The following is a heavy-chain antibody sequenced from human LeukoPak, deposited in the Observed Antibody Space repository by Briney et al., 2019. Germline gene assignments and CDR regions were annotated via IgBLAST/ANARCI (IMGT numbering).Heavy chain of an antibody. CDR3: ARPPSYTTVTTFVRYHFDY. CDR2: ISYDGSNK. V-gene: IGHV3-30-3*01. CDR1: GFTFRNYG. Sequence: GRSLRLSCAASGFTFRNYGMHWIRQAPGKGLEWVAVISYDGSNKYYADSVKGRFTISRDNSKNTLYLQMNSLRAEDTAVYYCARPPSYTTVTTFVRYHFDYWGQGTLVTVSS. J-gene: IGHJ4*02. D-gene: IGHD4-17*01.